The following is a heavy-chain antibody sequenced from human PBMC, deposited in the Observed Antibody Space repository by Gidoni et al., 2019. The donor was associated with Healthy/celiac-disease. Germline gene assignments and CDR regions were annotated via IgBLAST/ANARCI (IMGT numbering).Heavy chain of an antibody. J-gene: IGHJ4*02. CDR2: IRSKANSYAP. CDR1: GCPYRGSA. CDR3: TRRAVTVN. Sequence: EVQLVESGGGLVQPGGSVKLSCAAAGCPYRGSAMHWARQAYGKGLEWVGRIRSKANSYAPAYAASVKGRFTISRDDSKNTAYLQMNSLKTVDPAVYYCTRRAVTVNWGQGTLVTVSS. V-gene: IGHV3-73*02. D-gene: IGHD4-17*01.